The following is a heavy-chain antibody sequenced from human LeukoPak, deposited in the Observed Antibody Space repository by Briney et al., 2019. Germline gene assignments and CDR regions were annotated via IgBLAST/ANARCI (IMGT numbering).Heavy chain of an antibody. CDR3: ARGPFDEQWLAEFDY. D-gene: IGHD6-19*01. CDR1: GGTFSSYA. J-gene: IGHJ4*02. V-gene: IGHV1-69*13. CDR2: IIPIFGTA. Sequence: SVKVSCKASGGTFSSYAISWVRQAPGQGLEWMGGIIPIFGTANYAQKFQGRVTITADESTSTAYMELSSLRSEDTAVYYCARGPFDEQWLAEFDYWGQGTLVTVSS.